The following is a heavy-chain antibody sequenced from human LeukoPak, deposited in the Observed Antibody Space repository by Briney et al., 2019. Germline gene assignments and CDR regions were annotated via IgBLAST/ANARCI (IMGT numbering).Heavy chain of an antibody. D-gene: IGHD3-10*01. V-gene: IGHV1-2*04. CDR1: GYTFTGYY. CDR3: ATSDSGRSWDWFAP. Sequence: ASVKVSCKASGYTFTGYYMHWVRQAPGQGLEWMGWINPNSGGTNYAQKFQGWVTMTRDTSISTAYMELSSLRSEDTAVYYCATSDSGRSWDWFAPWGQGTLVTVSS. CDR2: INPNSGGT. J-gene: IGHJ5*02.